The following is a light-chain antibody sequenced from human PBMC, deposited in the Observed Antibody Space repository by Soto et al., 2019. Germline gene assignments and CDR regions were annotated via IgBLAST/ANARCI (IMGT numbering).Light chain of an antibody. CDR3: QQYGSLPWT. J-gene: IGKJ1*01. Sequence: EIVLTQSPGTLSLSPGERATLSCRASQRVSSSYLAWYQQKLGQAPRLLIYGASSRATGIPDRFSGSGSGTDFTLTISRLEPEDVAVYYCQQYGSLPWTFGQGTKVEIK. CDR2: GAS. V-gene: IGKV3-20*01. CDR1: QRVSSSY.